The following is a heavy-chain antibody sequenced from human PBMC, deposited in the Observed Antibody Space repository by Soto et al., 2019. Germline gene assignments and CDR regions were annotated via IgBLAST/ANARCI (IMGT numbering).Heavy chain of an antibody. CDR2: ITAGNGNT. CDR1: GYTFTSYT. J-gene: IGHJ2*01. CDR3: ARTAGPTPFDL. Sequence: ASVKVSCKASGYTFTSYTMHWVRQAPGQRLEWMGWITAGNGNTKYSQKFQGRVTITRDTSASTVYMELNSLTSEDTAVYYCARTAGPTPFDLWGRGTLVTVSS. V-gene: IGHV1-3*01. D-gene: IGHD6-19*01.